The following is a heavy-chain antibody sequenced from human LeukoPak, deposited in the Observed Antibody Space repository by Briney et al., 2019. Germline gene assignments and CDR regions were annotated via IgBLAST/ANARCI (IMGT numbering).Heavy chain of an antibody. CDR2: ISSSSSTI. J-gene: IGHJ3*02. Sequence: PGGSLRLSCAASGFTFSSYSMNWVRQAPGKGLEWVSYISSSSSTIYYADSVKGRFTISRDNAKNSLYLQMNSLRAEDTAVYYCARAPLYCSSTSCYPLYAFDIWGQGTMVTVSS. V-gene: IGHV3-48*01. D-gene: IGHD2-2*01. CDR3: ARAPLYCSSTSCYPLYAFDI. CDR1: GFTFSSYS.